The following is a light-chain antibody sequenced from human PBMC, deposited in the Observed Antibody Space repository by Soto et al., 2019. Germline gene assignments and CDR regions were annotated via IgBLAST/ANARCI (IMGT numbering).Light chain of an antibody. V-gene: IGKV1-5*03. CDR1: QSISSW. CDR3: QHYNSYPWT. J-gene: IGKJ1*01. CDR2: KAS. Sequence: DIQMTQSPSTLSASVGDRVTITCRASQSISSWLAWYQQKPGKAPKLLIYKASSIESGVPSRFSGSGSGTEFTLTISRLQPDDFATFYCQHYNSYPWTFGQGTKVEIK.